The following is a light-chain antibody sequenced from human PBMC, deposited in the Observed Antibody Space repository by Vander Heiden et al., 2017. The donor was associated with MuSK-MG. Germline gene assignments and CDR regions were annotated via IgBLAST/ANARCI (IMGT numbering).Light chain of an antibody. CDR1: QGISSY. J-gene: IGKJ1*01. V-gene: IGKV1-8*01. CDR3: QQDDSYTQT. Sequence: AIRMPRSPSSSSLSTGDTVPISCRASQGISSYLAWYQQKPGKAPKLLIYAASTLQSGVPSRFSGSGSGTDFTLTISCLQSEDLATYYCQQDDSYTQTFGQGTKVEIK. CDR2: AAS.